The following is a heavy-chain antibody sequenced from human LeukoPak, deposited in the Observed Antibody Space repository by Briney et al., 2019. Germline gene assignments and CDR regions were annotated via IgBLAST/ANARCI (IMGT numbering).Heavy chain of an antibody. CDR2: ISSSGSTI. CDR3: ARSDVWGSYLFDY. Sequence: PGWSLRLSCAASGFTFSDYYMSWIRQAPGKGLEGVSYISSSGSTIYYADSVKGRFTISRDNAKNSLYLQMNSLSAEDTAVYYCARSDVWGSYLFDYWGQGTLVTVSS. J-gene: IGHJ4*02. D-gene: IGHD3-16*02. CDR1: GFTFSDYY. V-gene: IGHV3-11*01.